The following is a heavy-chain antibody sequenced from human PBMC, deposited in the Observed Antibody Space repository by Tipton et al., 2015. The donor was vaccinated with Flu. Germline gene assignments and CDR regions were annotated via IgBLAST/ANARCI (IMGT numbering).Heavy chain of an antibody. CDR3: ARRQTAVANAFDI. V-gene: IGHV5-51*01. CDR2: IHPADSDSIYSRDSDS. CDR1: GYSFTSYW. D-gene: IGHD4-23*01. Sequence: VQSGAEVKKPGESLKISCKGSGYSFTSYWIGWVRQMPGKGLEWMGSIHPADSDSIYSRDSDSVYSPSFQGQVIFSADKSIRTAHLHWSSLKASDTAIYYCARRQTAVANAFDIWGQGTMVTVSS. J-gene: IGHJ3*02.